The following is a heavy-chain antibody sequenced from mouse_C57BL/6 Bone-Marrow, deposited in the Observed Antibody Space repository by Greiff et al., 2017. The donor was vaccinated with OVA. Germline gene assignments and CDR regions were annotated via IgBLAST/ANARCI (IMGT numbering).Heavy chain of an antibody. V-gene: IGHV3-6*01. CDR3: ARATTVVGDYFDY. CDR1: GYSITSGYY. Sequence: EVKLVESGPGLVKPSQSLSLTCSVTGYSITSGYYWNWIRQFPGNKLEWMGYISYDGSNNYNPSLKNRISITRDTSKNQFFLKLNSVTTEDTATYYCARATTVVGDYFDYWGQGTTLTVSS. CDR2: ISYDGSN. J-gene: IGHJ2*01. D-gene: IGHD1-1*01.